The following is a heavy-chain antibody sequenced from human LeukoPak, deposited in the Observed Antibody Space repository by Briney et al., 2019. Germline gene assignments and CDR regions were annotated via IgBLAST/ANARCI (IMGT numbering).Heavy chain of an antibody. V-gene: IGHV4-34*01. D-gene: IGHD6-19*01. CDR3: ARSFGYSSGWYFGY. CDR2: INHSGST. Sequence: PSETLSLTCAVYGGSFSGYYWSWIRQPPGEGLEWIGEINHSGSTNYNPSLKSRVTISVDTSKNQFSLKLSSVTAADTAVYYCARSFGYSSGWYFGYWGQGTLVTVSS. CDR1: GGSFSGYY. J-gene: IGHJ4*02.